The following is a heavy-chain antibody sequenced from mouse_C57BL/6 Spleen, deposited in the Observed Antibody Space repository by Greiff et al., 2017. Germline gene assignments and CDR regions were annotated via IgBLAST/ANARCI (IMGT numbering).Heavy chain of an antibody. D-gene: IGHD1-1*01. J-gene: IGHJ2*01. CDR2: IDPEDGET. V-gene: IGHV14-2*01. Sequence: VQLQQSGAELVKPGASVKLSCTASGFNIKDYYMHWVKQRTEQGLEWIGRIDPEDGETKYAPNFQGKATITADTSSNTAYLQLSSLTSEDTAVYYCARSTTVVATEDYWGQGTTLTVSS. CDR1: GFNIKDYY. CDR3: ARSTTVVATEDY.